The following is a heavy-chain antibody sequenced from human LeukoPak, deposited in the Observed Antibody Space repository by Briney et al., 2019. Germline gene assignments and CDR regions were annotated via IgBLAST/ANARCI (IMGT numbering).Heavy chain of an antibody. CDR2: IGPSSGDI. J-gene: IGHJ5*02. CDR1: GFTLRIYS. CDR3: ARDRGARGRGLA. V-gene: IGHV3-21*01. D-gene: IGHD3-10*01. Sequence: PGGSLRLSCAASGFTLRIYSMNWVRQAPGTGLEWVSSIGPSSGDIHYADSVKGRFTISRDNGKNSLYLQMNSLRAEDTAVYYCARDRGARGRGLAWGQGTQVTVSS.